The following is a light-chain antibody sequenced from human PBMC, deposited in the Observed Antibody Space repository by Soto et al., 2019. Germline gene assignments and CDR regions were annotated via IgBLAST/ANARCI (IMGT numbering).Light chain of an antibody. CDR1: QSVSSSY. CDR2: GSS. V-gene: IGKV3-20*01. J-gene: IGKJ4*01. Sequence: EIVLTQSPGTLSLSPGERATLSCRASQSVSSSYFAWYQQKPGQAPRLLIYGSSSRATGIPDRFSGSGSGTDFTLTISRLEPEDFAVYYCQQYGSSPTTLPFGGGTKVEIK. CDR3: QQYGSSPTTLP.